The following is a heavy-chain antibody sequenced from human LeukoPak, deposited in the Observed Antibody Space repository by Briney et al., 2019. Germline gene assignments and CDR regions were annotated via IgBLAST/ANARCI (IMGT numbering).Heavy chain of an antibody. D-gene: IGHD1-26*01. V-gene: IGHV3-53*04. J-gene: IGHJ6*02. CDR3: ASLSSGSSHYYYYGMDV. CDR1: GFTVSSNY. Sequence: PGGSLRLSCAASGFTVSSNYMSWVCQAPGKGLEWVSVIYSGGSTYYADSVKGRFTISRHNSKNTLYLQMNSLRAEDTAVYYCASLSSGSSHYYYYGMDVWGQGTTVTVSS. CDR2: IYSGGST.